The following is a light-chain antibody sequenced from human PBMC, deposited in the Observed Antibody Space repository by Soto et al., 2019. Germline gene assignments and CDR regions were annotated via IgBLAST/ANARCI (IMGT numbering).Light chain of an antibody. V-gene: IGLV4-60*02. J-gene: IGLJ3*02. CDR2: LEGSGSY. Sequence: VLTQSSSASASLGSSVKLTCTLSSGHSSYIIAWHQQQPGKAPRYLMKLEGSGSYNKGSGVPDRFSGSSSGADRYLTISDLQFEDEADYYCETWDSNTHVFGGGTKLTVL. CDR3: ETWDSNTHV. CDR1: SGHSSYI.